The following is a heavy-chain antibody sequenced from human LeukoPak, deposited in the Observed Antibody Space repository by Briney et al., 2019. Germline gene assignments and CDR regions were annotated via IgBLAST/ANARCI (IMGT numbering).Heavy chain of an antibody. J-gene: IGHJ6*03. CDR3: ARDPYSGGYGDYYYYYMNL. CDR1: GFTVSSNY. CDR2: IDSGDRT. Sequence: GGSLRLSCAASGFTVSSNYMNWVRQAPGKGLEWVSVIDSGDRTYYADSVKGRFTISRDNSKNTLYLQMNSLRAEDTAVYYCARDPYSGGYGDYYYYYMNLWGQGTTVTISS. V-gene: IGHV3-66*01. D-gene: IGHD1-26*01.